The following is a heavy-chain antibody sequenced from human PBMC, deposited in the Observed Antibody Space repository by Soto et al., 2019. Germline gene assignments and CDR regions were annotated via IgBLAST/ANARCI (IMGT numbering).Heavy chain of an antibody. CDR1: GYTFTSYA. V-gene: IGHV1-3*01. Sequence: ASVKVSCKASGYTFTSYAMHWVRQAPGQRLEWMGWINAGNGNTKYSQKFQGRVTITRDTSASTAYMELSSLRSEDTAVYYCAREAPRLWGIDYWGQGTLVTVSS. CDR2: INAGNGNT. J-gene: IGHJ4*02. D-gene: IGHD3-16*01. CDR3: AREAPRLWGIDY.